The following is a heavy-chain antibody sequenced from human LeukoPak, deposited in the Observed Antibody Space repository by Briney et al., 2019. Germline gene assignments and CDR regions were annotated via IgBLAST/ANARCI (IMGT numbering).Heavy chain of an antibody. CDR2: ISSSSSYI. J-gene: IGHJ4*02. CDR1: GFTFSSYS. CDR3: ARDLSVVVPAAR. Sequence: GGSLRLSCAASGFTFSSYSMNWVRQAPGKGLEWVSSISSSSSYIYYADSVKGRFTISRDNAKNSLYLQMNSLRAEDTAVYYCARDLSVVVPAARWGQGTLVTVSS. V-gene: IGHV3-21*01. D-gene: IGHD2-2*01.